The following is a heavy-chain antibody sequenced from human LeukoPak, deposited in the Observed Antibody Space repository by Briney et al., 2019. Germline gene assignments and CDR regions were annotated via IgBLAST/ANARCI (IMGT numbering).Heavy chain of an antibody. CDR1: GFTFSRYA. V-gene: IGHV3-30*04. CDR3: ARAWIQTN. D-gene: IGHD5-18*01. CDR2: ISYDGSNK. Sequence: GGSLRLSCAASGFTFSRYAMHWVRQAPGKGLQWVAVISYDGSNKYYADSVKGRFTISRDNSKNTLYLQMNSLRAKDTAVYYCARAWIQTNWGQGTLVTVSS. J-gene: IGHJ4*02.